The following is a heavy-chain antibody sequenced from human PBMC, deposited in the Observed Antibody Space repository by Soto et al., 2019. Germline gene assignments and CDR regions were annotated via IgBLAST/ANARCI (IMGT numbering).Heavy chain of an antibody. CDR1: GDSLSSGGYF. V-gene: IGHV4-31*03. CDR2: IYYRGIT. Sequence: QERLQESGPGLVRPSQTLSLTCSVSGDSLSSGGYFWNWIRQRPGKGLVWIGYIYYRGITYYNPSLQRRVTMSLATSNSQFSLKLCSVTVADTAVHYCARAPTSHKVNWFAPWGQGILVTVSS. D-gene: IGHD2-21*01. J-gene: IGHJ5*02. CDR3: ARAPTSHKVNWFAP.